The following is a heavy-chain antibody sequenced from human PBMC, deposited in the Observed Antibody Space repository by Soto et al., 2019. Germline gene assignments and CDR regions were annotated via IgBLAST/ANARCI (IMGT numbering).Heavy chain of an antibody. Sequence: QVQLQQWGAGLLKPSETLSLTCAVYGGSFSGYYWSWIRQPPGKGLEWIGEINHSGSTNYNSSLKSRVTISVDTSKNQFSLKLSSVTAADTAVYYCARIRGSSGTRGLDPWGQGTLVTVSS. V-gene: IGHV4-34*01. CDR1: GGSFSGYY. J-gene: IGHJ5*02. CDR2: INHSGST. CDR3: ARIRGSSGTRGLDP. D-gene: IGHD6-19*01.